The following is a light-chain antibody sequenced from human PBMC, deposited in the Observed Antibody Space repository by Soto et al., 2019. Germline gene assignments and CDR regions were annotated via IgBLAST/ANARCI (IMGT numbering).Light chain of an antibody. CDR1: QSVSSDY. CDR3: QQYGDSPLT. CDR2: DAS. V-gene: IGKV3-20*01. J-gene: IGKJ4*01. Sequence: EIVLTQSPGTLSLSAGERATLSCRASQSVSSDYLAWYQQKPGQAPRLLISDASNRATGIPDRFSGSGSGTDFTLTISRLEPEDFAVYYCQQYGDSPLTFGGGTKVDIK.